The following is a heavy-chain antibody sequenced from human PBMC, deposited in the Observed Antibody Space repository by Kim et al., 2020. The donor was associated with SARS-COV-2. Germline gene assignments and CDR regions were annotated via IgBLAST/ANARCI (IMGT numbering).Heavy chain of an antibody. V-gene: IGHV4-61*02. D-gene: IGHD6-19*01. J-gene: IGHJ3*02. CDR2: IYTSGNT. CDR3: AIERIAVSGPDDAFDI. CDR1: GGSISSGSYY. Sequence: SETLSLTCTVSGGSISSGSYYWTWIRQPAGKGLEWIGRIYTSGNTKYNPSLKSRVTISVDTSKNQFSLKLSSVIAADTAVYYCAIERIAVSGPDDAFDIWGQWTMVPVSS.